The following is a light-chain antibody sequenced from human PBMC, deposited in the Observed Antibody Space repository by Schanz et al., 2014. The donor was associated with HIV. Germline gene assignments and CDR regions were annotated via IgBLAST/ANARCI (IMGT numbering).Light chain of an antibody. Sequence: ETVLTQSPDTLSLSPGESATLSCRASQSVGSNWLAWYQQKPGQAPRLLIYGGSKRATGIPDRFSGSGSETDFTLTISRLEPEDFAVYYCQQYGGSFGPGTTVDYK. J-gene: IGKJ3*01. CDR3: QQYGGS. V-gene: IGKV3-20*01. CDR2: GGS. CDR1: QSVGSNW.